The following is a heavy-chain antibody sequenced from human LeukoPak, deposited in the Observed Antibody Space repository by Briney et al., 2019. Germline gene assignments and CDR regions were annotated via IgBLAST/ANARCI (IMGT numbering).Heavy chain of an antibody. V-gene: IGHV4-30-4*08. J-gene: IGHJ4*02. CDR3: ARRTYDSSGYYSTFFDY. CDR2: IYYSGST. Sequence: SETLSLTCTVSGGSISSGDYYWSWIRQPPGKGLEWIGYIYYSGSTYYNPSLKSRVTISVDTSKNQFPLKLSSVTAADTAVYYCARRTYDSSGYYSTFFDYWGQGTLVTVSS. CDR1: GGSISSGDYY. D-gene: IGHD3-22*01.